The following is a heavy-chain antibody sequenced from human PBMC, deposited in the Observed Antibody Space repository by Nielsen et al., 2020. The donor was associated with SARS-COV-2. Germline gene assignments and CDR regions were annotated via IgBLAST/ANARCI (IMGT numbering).Heavy chain of an antibody. V-gene: IGHV4-31*03. CDR2: IYYSGST. Sequence: SETLSLTCTVSGGSISSGGYYWSWIRQHPGKGLEWIGYIYYSGSTYYNPSLKSRDTISVDTSKNQFSLKLSSVTAADTAVYYCARDRAAADIYYYYGMDVWGQGTTVTVSS. CDR1: GGSISSGGYY. CDR3: ARDRAAADIYYYYGMDV. D-gene: IGHD6-13*01. J-gene: IGHJ6*02.